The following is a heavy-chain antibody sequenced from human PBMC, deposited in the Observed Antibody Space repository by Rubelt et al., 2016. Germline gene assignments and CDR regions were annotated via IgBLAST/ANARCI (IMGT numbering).Heavy chain of an antibody. J-gene: IGHJ4*02. CDR3: AGRPRKWFYFDY. CDR1: GYTFTSYY. V-gene: IGHV1-46*01. Sequence: QVQLVQSGAEVKKPGASVKVSCKASGYTFTSYYMHWVRQAPGQGLEWMGIINTSGGSTSYDQMSKGVVTMTRHTSTSTVDMGMSSLRSEDTAVYDCAGRPRKWFYFDYWGQGALVTVSS. CDR2: INTSGGST. D-gene: IGHD3-22*01.